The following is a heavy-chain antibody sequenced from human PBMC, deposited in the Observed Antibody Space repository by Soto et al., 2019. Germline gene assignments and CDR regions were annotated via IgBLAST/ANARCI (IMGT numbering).Heavy chain of an antibody. Sequence: ATVRVACKDSGSTFTGYRISWVHQAPGQGLEWMGWISAYNGNANYAQKLQGRVTMTTDTSTSTAYMELRSLRSDDKAVYCCARNVSSYGANDNSMDGWSQRMTVT. D-gene: IGHD3-16*01. CDR2: ISAYNGNA. CDR3: ARNVSSYGANDNSMDG. CDR1: GSTFTGYR. V-gene: IGHV1-18*01. J-gene: IGHJ6*02.